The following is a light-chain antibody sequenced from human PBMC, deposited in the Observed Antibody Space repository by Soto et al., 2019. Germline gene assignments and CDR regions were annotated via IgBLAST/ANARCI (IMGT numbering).Light chain of an antibody. Sequence: QSALTQPASVSGSPGQSITISCTATNSDIGGYNYVSWYQQHPGKAPKLMIYDVSNRPSGVSDRFSGSKSANTASLTISGLQAEDEATYYCSSDTSRSTSFGGGTKLTVL. V-gene: IGLV2-14*03. CDR3: SSDTSRSTS. CDR2: DVS. J-gene: IGLJ2*01. CDR1: NSDIGGYNY.